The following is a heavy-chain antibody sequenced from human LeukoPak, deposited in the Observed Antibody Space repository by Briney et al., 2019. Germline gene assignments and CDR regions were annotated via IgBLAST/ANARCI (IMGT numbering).Heavy chain of an antibody. Sequence: QPGGSLRLSCAASGFTFSNYAVSWVRQAPGKGLDWVSVISGPGTSTSYGNSVKGRFTISRDNSKNPVFLQMNSLRAEDTAVYYCARGGWVSSDAFDVWGQGTMVTVPS. D-gene: IGHD5/OR15-5a*01. CDR3: ARGGWVSSDAFDV. CDR2: ISGPGTST. CDR1: GFTFSNYA. J-gene: IGHJ3*01. V-gene: IGHV3-23*01.